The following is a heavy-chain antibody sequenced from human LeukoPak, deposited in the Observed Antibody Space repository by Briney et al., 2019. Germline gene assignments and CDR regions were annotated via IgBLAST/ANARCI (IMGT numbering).Heavy chain of an antibody. D-gene: IGHD1-26*01. J-gene: IGHJ3*01. Sequence: PGGSLRLSCAASGFTVNNYYMTWVRQAPGKGLECVSILYSGGMTYYADSVKGRFTISRDNAKNTLFLQMNSLTVEDTAFYYCAKGLGVQSLIVDALDVWGRGTMVTVSS. CDR1: GFTVNNYY. CDR3: AKGLGVQSLIVDALDV. V-gene: IGHV3-53*01. CDR2: LYSGGMT.